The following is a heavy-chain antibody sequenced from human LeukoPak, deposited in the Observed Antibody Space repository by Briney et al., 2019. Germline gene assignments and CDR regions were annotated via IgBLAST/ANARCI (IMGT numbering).Heavy chain of an antibody. CDR1: GYTFTSYA. Sequence: GASVKVSCKASGYTFTSYAMNWVRQAPGQGLEWMGWFNTTTGNPTYAQGFTGRFVFSLDTSVSTAYLQISSLKAEDTAVYYCARVPRKWLVRTANYYYGMDVWGQGTTVTVSS. D-gene: IGHD6-19*01. V-gene: IGHV7-4-1*02. CDR2: FNTTTGNP. J-gene: IGHJ6*02. CDR3: ARVPRKWLVRTANYYYGMDV.